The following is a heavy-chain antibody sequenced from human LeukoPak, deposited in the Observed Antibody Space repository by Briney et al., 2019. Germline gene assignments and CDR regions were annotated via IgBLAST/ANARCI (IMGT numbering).Heavy chain of an antibody. CDR2: ISSSSSTI. CDR3: ARYYCSSTSCYAPSGY. D-gene: IGHD2-2*01. J-gene: IGHJ4*02. V-gene: IGHV3-48*02. CDR1: GFAFSSYS. Sequence: GGSLRLSCGASGFAFSSYSINWVRQAPGKGLEWMSYISSSSSTIYYADSVKGRFTISRDNGKNSLYLQMNSLRDEDTAVYYCARYYCSSTSCYAPSGYWGQGTLVTVSS.